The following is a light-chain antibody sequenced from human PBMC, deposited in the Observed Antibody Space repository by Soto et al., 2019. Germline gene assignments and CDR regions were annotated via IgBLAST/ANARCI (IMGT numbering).Light chain of an antibody. V-gene: IGKV3-20*01. CDR3: QQYGSSPPHT. Sequence: IVLTQSPGTLSLSPGERATLSCRASQSVSSSYLAWYQQKPGQAPRLLIYGASNRATGIPDRFSGSGSGTDFTLTISRLEPEDFAVYYCQQYGSSPPHTFGQGTKLEIK. J-gene: IGKJ2*01. CDR2: GAS. CDR1: QSVSSSY.